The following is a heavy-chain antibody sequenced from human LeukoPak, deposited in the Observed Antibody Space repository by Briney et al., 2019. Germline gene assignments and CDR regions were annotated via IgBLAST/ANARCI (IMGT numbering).Heavy chain of an antibody. D-gene: IGHD3-10*01. CDR1: GFTFSDYY. Sequence: PVGSLRLSCAASGFTFSDYYMSWIRQAPGKGLEWVSYISSSGGTIYYADSVKGRFTISRDNAKNSLYLQMNSLRAEDTAVYYCARDPNYYGSGSYYTPSDYWGQGTLVTVSS. V-gene: IGHV3-11*04. J-gene: IGHJ4*02. CDR2: ISSSGGTI. CDR3: ARDPNYYGSGSYYTPSDY.